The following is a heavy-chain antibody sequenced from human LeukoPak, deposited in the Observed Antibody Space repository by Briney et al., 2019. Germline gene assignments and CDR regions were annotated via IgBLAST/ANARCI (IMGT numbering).Heavy chain of an antibody. J-gene: IGHJ6*02. CDR1: GFTFSSYS. D-gene: IGHD3-22*01. Sequence: PGGSLRLSCAASGFTFSSYSMNWVRQAPGKGLEWVSSISSSSSYIYYADSVKGRFTISRDNAKNSLYLQMNSLRAEDTAVYYCAKDQGMIVPSYGMDVWGQGTTVTVSS. CDR3: AKDQGMIVPSYGMDV. CDR2: ISSSSSYI. V-gene: IGHV3-21*04.